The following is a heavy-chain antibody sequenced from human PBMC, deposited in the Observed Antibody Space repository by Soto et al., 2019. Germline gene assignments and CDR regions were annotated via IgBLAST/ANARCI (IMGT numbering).Heavy chain of an antibody. Sequence: EVQLVESGGCLVEPGGSLRGSCAGSGFTFRNYWMHWVRQAPGKGLEWVSRIDHDGPTDYADSVRGRFTISRDNAENTLYLQMNSLRPEDTAVYYCVRDSHGDYWGQGTLVTVSS. V-gene: IGHV3-74*01. CDR3: VRDSHGDY. J-gene: IGHJ4*02. CDR1: GFTFRNYW. CDR2: IDHDGPT.